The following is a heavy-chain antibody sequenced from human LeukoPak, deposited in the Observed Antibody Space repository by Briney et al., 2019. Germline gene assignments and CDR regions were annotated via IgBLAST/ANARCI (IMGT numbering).Heavy chain of an antibody. D-gene: IGHD2-15*01. J-gene: IGHJ4*02. V-gene: IGHV3-33*01. CDR3: ARILGYCSGGSCYSGRLDY. CDR2: IWYDGSNK. Sequence: GRSLRLSCAASGFTFSSYGMHWVRQAPGKGLEWAAVIWYDGSNKYYVDSVKGRFTISKDNSKNTLYLQMNSLRAEDTAVYYCARILGYCSGGSCYSGRLDYWGQGTLVTVSS. CDR1: GFTFSSYG.